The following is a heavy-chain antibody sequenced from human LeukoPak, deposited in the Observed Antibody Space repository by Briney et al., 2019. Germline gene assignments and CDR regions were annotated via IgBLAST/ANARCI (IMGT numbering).Heavy chain of an antibody. V-gene: IGHV3-7*03. CDR3: ARDNPPDY. Sequence: GGSLRLSCAASGFTFSSYAMSWVRQAPGKGLEWVANIKQDGSEKSYVESVRGRFTISRDNAKNSLYLQLNSLRAEDTALYYRARDNPPDYWGQGTLVTVSS. CDR1: GFTFSSYA. J-gene: IGHJ4*02. CDR2: IKQDGSEK.